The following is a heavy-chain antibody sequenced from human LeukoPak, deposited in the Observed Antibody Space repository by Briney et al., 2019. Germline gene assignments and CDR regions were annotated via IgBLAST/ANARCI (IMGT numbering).Heavy chain of an antibody. CDR3: ARNTVNDAFDI. CDR2: IYYSGST. J-gene: IGHJ3*02. V-gene: IGHV4-59*01. CDR1: GGSFSGYY. D-gene: IGHD4-17*01. Sequence: SETLSLTCAVYGGSFSGYYWSWIRQPPGKGLEWIGYIYYSGSTNYNPSLKSRVTISVDTSKNQFSLKLSSVTAADTAVYYCARNTVNDAFDIWGQGTMVTVSS.